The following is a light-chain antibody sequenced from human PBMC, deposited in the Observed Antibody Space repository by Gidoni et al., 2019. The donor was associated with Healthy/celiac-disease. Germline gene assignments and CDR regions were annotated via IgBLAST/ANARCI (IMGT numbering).Light chain of an antibody. Sequence: EIVLTQSPATLSLSPGERATLSCRASQNVSSYLAWYQQKPGQAPMLLIYDASNRATGIPARFSGSGSGTDFTLTISSLEPEDFAVYYCQQRSNWPPFGQGTKLEIK. V-gene: IGKV3-11*01. CDR3: QQRSNWPP. CDR2: DAS. CDR1: QNVSSY. J-gene: IGKJ2*01.